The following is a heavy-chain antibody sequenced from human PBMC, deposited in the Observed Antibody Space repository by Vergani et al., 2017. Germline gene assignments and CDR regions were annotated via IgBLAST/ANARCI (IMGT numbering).Heavy chain of an antibody. D-gene: IGHD3/OR15-3a*01. V-gene: IGHV5-51*03. J-gene: IGHJ6*03. CDR1: GYSFSRNW. CDR3: ARVYCRGMSCAGTDYFYHIDV. Sequence: EVQLEQSGAAVKKPGESLEISCKGSGYSFSRNWIAWVRERPGQGLEWMGMIYPGNSETRNNPSFRGQVTMSVDKSISTAYLQWSSLKASDSATYYCARVYCRGMSCAGTDYFYHIDVWGKGTTVTVS. CDR2: IYPGNSET.